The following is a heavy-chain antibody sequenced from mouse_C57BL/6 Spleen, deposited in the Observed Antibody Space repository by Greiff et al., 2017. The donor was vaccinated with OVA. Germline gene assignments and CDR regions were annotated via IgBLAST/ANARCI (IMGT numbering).Heavy chain of an antibody. J-gene: IGHJ4*01. V-gene: IGHV1-50*01. CDR1: GYTFTSYW. Sequence: VQLQQPGAELVKPGASVKLSCKASGYTFTSYWMQWVKQRPGQGLEWIGEIDPSDSYTNYNQKFKGKATLTVDTSSSTAYMQLSSLTSEDSAVYYCARSMGAMDYWGQGTSVTVSS. CDR2: IDPSDSYT. CDR3: ARSMGAMDY.